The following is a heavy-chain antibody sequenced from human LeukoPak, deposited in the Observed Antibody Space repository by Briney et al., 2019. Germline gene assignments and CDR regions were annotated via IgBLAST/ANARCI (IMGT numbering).Heavy chain of an antibody. Sequence: GGSLRLSCAASGFTFDDYAMHWVRQAPGEGLEWVSGISWNSGSIGCADSVKGRFTISRDNAKNSLYLQMNSLRAEDTALYYCAKGATYDFWSGPSYWGQGTLVTVSS. CDR2: ISWNSGSI. V-gene: IGHV3-9*01. CDR1: GFTFDDYA. CDR3: AKGATYDFWSGPSY. J-gene: IGHJ4*02. D-gene: IGHD3-3*01.